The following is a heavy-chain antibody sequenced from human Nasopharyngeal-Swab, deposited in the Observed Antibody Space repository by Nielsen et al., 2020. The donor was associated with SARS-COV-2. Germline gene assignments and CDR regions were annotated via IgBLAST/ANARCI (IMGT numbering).Heavy chain of an antibody. D-gene: IGHD3-9*01. CDR2: IYSSGNA. CDR1: GGSISSGGYF. J-gene: IGHJ6*02. V-gene: IGHV4-61*02. CDR3: TRDVNGYDDTLTGFYRDYYYYMDV. Sequence: LRLSCTVSGGSISSGGYFWSWVRRPAGKGLEWIGRIYSSGNANYNPSLKSRVIMSLDTSINQFSLKLSSVIAADTAVYYCTRDVNGYDDTLTGFYRDYYYYMDVWGQGTPVTVSS.